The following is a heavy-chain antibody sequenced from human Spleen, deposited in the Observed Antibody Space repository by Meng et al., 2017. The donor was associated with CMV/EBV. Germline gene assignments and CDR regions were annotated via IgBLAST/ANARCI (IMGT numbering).Heavy chain of an antibody. J-gene: IGHJ4*02. CDR1: GFTFDDYT. Sequence: GESLKISCAASGFTFDDYTMHWVRQAPGKGLEWVSLISWDGGSTYYADSVKGRFTISRDNSQNSLYLQMNSLRTEDTALYYCAKDQGGPDFWSGYYDYWGQGTLVTVSS. D-gene: IGHD3-3*01. CDR3: AKDQGGPDFWSGYYDY. CDR2: ISWDGGST. V-gene: IGHV3-43*01.